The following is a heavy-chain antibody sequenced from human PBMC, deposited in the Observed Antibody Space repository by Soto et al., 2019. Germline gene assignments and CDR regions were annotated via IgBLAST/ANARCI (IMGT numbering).Heavy chain of an antibody. Sequence: EVQLLESGGGLVQPGGSLRLSCAASGFTFSSYAMSWVRQAPGKGLEWVSAISGSGGSTYYADSVKGRFTISRDNSKNTLYLQMNSMRAEDTAVYYCAKPYCSGGSCYYFDYWGQGTLVTVSS. CDR2: ISGSGGST. D-gene: IGHD2-15*01. CDR1: GFTFSSYA. CDR3: AKPYCSGGSCYYFDY. V-gene: IGHV3-23*01. J-gene: IGHJ4*02.